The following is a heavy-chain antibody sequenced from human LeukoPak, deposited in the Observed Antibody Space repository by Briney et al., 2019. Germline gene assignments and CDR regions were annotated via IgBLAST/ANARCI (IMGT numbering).Heavy chain of an antibody. CDR2: INPNSGGT. V-gene: IGHV1-2*02. Sequence: ASVKVSCKASGYTFTGYYMHWVRQAPGQGLEWMGWINPNSGGTNYAQKFQGRVTLTRDTSINTAYMELSSLRSDDTAVYYCARVGELAAVTEDYWGQGALVTVSS. D-gene: IGHD6-13*01. CDR1: GYTFTGYY. J-gene: IGHJ4*02. CDR3: ARVGELAAVTEDY.